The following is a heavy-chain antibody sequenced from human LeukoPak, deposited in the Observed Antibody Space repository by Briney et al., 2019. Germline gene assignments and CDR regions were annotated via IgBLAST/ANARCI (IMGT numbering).Heavy chain of an antibody. V-gene: IGHV3-48*03. CDR2: ISSSGSTI. Sequence: PGGSLRLSCAASGFTFSSYEMNWVRQAPGKGLEWVSYISSSGSTIYYADSVKGRFTISRDNAKNSLYLQMNSLRAEDTAVYYCARGRDYYYDSSGSRLGWGQGTLVTVSP. CDR1: GFTFSSYE. D-gene: IGHD3-22*01. CDR3: ARGRDYYYDSSGSRLG. J-gene: IGHJ4*02.